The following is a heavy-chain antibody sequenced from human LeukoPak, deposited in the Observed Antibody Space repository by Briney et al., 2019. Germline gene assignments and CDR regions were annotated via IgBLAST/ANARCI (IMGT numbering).Heavy chain of an antibody. CDR1: IDSISSGDYY. V-gene: IGHV4-30-4*01. CDR2: IYHSGST. J-gene: IGHJ4*02. CDR3: ARGLRGRSGYYFDS. Sequence: SQTLSLTCTVSIDSISSGDYYWNWIRQPPGKGLEWIGYIYHSGSTYYNPSLRSRVTISVDTSTTQFSLRLTSVTAADTAVYYCARGLRGRSGYYFDSWGQGTLVTVSS.